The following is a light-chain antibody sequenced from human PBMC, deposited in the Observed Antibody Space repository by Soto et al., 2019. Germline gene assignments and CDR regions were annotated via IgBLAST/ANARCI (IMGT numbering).Light chain of an antibody. V-gene: IGLV2-23*01. J-gene: IGLJ1*01. CDR3: CSYVGASTYV. CDR2: EDT. CDR1: TSFVGTYNF. Sequence: QSALTPPASVSGSSGQSISISCTGTTSFVGTYNFASWYQQQPGKAPQVLIYEDTKRPSGVSNRFSGYTSGRTASLTISGLQTEDEADYYCCSYVGASTYVFGTGTKVTVL.